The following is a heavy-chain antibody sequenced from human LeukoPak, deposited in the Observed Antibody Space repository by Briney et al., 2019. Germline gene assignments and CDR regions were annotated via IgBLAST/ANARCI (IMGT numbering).Heavy chain of an antibody. V-gene: IGHV3-53*01. CDR2: IYSGGNT. D-gene: IGHD3-9*01. Sequence: PGGSLRLSCATSGLSVSGNYMSWVRLAPGKGLEWVSGIYSGGNTYYADSVKGRFTISRDNSKSILYLQMNSLRVDDTAVYYCARGRIVGNTGYYFDNWGQGTLVTVSS. CDR3: ARGRIVGNTGYYFDN. J-gene: IGHJ4*02. CDR1: GLSVSGNY.